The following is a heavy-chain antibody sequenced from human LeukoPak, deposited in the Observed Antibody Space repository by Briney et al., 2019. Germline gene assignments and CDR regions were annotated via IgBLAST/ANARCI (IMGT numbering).Heavy chain of an antibody. V-gene: IGHV3-11*04. D-gene: IGHD1-14*01. CDR3: ARSLPDDSPGSWFDP. J-gene: IGHJ5*02. CDR2: ISASGSTI. CDR1: GFTFSDYY. Sequence: PGGSLRLSCAASGFTFSDYYMTWIRQAPGKGLEWVSFISASGSTISYADSVKGRFTISRDNSKNSLSLHMNSLRAEDTAVYYCARSLPDDSPGSWFDPWGQGRLVTVSS.